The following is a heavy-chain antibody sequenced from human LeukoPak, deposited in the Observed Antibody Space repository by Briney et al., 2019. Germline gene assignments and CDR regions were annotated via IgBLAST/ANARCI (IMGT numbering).Heavy chain of an antibody. J-gene: IGHJ4*02. V-gene: IGHV4-39*01. CDR3: ARHASSSWDPFDY. Sequence: PSETLSLTCSVSGDSITGYYWGWIRQPPGKGLEWIGNIYYTGNTYYNSSLKSRVTISVDTSKNQFSLKLNSMTAADTAVYYCARHASSSWDPFDYWGQGTLVTVSS. D-gene: IGHD6-13*01. CDR2: IYYTGNT. CDR1: GDSITGYY.